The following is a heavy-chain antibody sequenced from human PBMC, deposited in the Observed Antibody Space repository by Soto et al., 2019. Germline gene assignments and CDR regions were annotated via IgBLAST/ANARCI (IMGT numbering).Heavy chain of an antibody. CDR3: ARNGVPIHLEPHFDP. CDR2: IYYSGRT. Sequence: QLQLQESGPGLVKPSETLTLICNVSGDSISRTFFYWGWIRQPPGKGLEWIGSIYYSGRTYSNPSLKSRVTISVDPANNQFSLGLSSVTAADTDLYYCARNGVPIHLEPHFDPWGQGTLVTVAS. V-gene: IGHV4-39*01. J-gene: IGHJ5*02. CDR1: GDSISRTFFY. D-gene: IGHD1-1*01.